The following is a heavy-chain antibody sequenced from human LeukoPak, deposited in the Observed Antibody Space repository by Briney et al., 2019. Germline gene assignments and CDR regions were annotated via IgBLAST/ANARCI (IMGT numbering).Heavy chain of an antibody. CDR2: IYYSGST. Sequence: PSETLSLTCTVSGGSISSSSYYWGWIRQPPGKGLEWIGSIYYSGSTYYNPSLKSRVTISVDTSKNQFSLKLSSVTAADTAVYYCARFIAVAGPGGFDYWGQGTLVTVSS. CDR3: ARFIAVAGPGGFDY. D-gene: IGHD6-19*01. V-gene: IGHV4-39*07. J-gene: IGHJ4*02. CDR1: GGSISSSSYY.